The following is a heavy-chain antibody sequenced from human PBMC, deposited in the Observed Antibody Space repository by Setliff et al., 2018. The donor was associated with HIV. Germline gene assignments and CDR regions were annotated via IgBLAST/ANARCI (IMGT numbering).Heavy chain of an antibody. CDR1: GFSISSRYY. Sequence: PSETLSLTCDVSGFSISSRYYWGWIRQSPGKGLEWIGNIYHTGSSYYNPSLNDRATISLDTSKNQFSLKLNSETAADTAVYYCAIDVLALVISVYGFWGQGIPVTVSS. CDR3: AIDVLALVISVYGF. J-gene: IGHJ4*02. V-gene: IGHV4-38-2*01. CDR2: IYHTGSS. D-gene: IGHD3-22*01.